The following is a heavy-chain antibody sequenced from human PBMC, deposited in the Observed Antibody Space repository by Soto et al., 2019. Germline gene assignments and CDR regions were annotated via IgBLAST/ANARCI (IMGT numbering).Heavy chain of an antibody. CDR2: ISAYNGNT. V-gene: IGHV1-18*01. Sequence: ASVKVSCKASGYTFTSYGISWVRQAPGQGLEWMGWISAYNGNTNYAQKLQGRVTMTTDTSTSTAYMELRSLRSDDTAVYYCARVDCSSTSCYTYPRYYYYYYDMDVWGQGTTVTVSS. CDR3: ARVDCSSTSCYTYPRYYYYYYDMDV. D-gene: IGHD2-2*02. J-gene: IGHJ6*02. CDR1: GYTFTSYG.